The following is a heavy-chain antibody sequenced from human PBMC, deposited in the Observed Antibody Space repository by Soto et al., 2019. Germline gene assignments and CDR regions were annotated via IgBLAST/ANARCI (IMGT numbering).Heavy chain of an antibody. J-gene: IGHJ4*02. CDR2: IRKKVNSYTT. Sequence: EVQMVESGGGLVQPGGSLRLSCEASGFIFSDHYMNWVRQAPGKGLEWVGRIRKKVNSYTTEYAASVKGRFTISRDDSKISRYLQMNSLKTEDTAVYYCLRGLKRADVHIGPTATTPWGQGTLVTVSS. D-gene: IGHD1-1*01. CDR3: LRGLKRADVHIGPTATTP. CDR1: GFIFSDHY. V-gene: IGHV3-72*01.